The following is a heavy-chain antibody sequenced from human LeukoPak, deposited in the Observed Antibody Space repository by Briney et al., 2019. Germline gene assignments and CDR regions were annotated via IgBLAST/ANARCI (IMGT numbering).Heavy chain of an antibody. CDR3: AKFRGSEKTVIDC. CDR1: GFTVSSNY. J-gene: IGHJ4*02. D-gene: IGHD3-16*01. CDR2: ISGGGGRT. V-gene: IGHV3-23*01. Sequence: PGGSLRLSCAASGFTVSSNYMGWVRQAPGKGLEWVSTISGGGGRTWYADSVKGRFTISRDNSKNTVDVQLNSLRAEDTAVYYCAKFRGSEKTVIDCWGQGTLVTVSS.